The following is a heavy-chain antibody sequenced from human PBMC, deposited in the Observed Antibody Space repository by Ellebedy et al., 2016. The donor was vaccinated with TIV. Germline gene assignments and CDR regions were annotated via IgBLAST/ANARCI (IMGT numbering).Heavy chain of an antibody. Sequence: GSLRLSXAVYGGSFSTYWWSWIRQPPGKGLEWIGEITPYGGTNYSPSLRSRVTISVDTSKNQFSLKLSSVTAADTAVYYCARERVVAALRNYYYGMDVWGQGTTVTVSS. D-gene: IGHD2-15*01. J-gene: IGHJ6*02. CDR2: ITPYGGT. CDR3: ARERVVAALRNYYYGMDV. V-gene: IGHV4-34*01. CDR1: GGSFSTYW.